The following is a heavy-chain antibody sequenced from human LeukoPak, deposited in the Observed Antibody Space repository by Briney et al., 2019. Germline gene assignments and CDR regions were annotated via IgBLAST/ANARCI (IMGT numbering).Heavy chain of an antibody. D-gene: IGHD1-26*01. CDR2: ISGTGGST. V-gene: IGHV3-23*01. CDR1: GFTFSTYA. Sequence: GGSLRLSCAASGFTFSTYAMTWVRQAPGKGLEWVSLISGTGGSTYYADSVKGRFTISRDNSKNTLYLQMNSLRAEDTAVYYCAKDRSGSYDWGQGTLVTVSS. CDR3: AKDRSGSYD. J-gene: IGHJ4*02.